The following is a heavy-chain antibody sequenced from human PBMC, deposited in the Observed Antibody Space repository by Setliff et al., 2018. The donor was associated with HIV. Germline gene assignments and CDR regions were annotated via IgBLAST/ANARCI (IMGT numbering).Heavy chain of an antibody. D-gene: IGHD6-19*01. CDR2: IYYNGNI. V-gene: IGHV4-38-2*01. CDR3: ASTGYSSGWSFDY. CDR1: GNSIGSGYY. J-gene: IGHJ4*02. Sequence: SETLSLTCAVSGNSIGSGYYWGWIRQPPGKGLEWIASIYYNGNIYYNPSLKSRVTISVDTSKNQFSLKLSSVTAADTAVYYCASTGYSSGWSFDYWGQGTLVTVSS.